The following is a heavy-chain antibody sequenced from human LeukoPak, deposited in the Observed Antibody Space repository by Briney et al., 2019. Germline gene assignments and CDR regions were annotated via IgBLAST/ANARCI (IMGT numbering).Heavy chain of an antibody. D-gene: IGHD2-8*02. CDR1: GFTFSSYS. CDR3: ARAPRPSYWAPYYFDY. V-gene: IGHV3-48*04. Sequence: QPGGSLRLSCAASGFTFSSYSMNWVRQAPGKGLEWVSYFSGSSDTIYYADSVKGRFTISRDNAKKSLYLQMNSLRAEDTAVYYCARAPRPSYWAPYYFDYWGQGTLVTVSS. J-gene: IGHJ4*02. CDR2: FSGSSDTI.